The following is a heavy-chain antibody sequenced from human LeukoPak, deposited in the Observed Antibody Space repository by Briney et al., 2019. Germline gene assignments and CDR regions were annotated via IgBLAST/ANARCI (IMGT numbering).Heavy chain of an antibody. CDR3: AKDRGDSSGFYSIWFDP. CDR2: ISYDGSNK. V-gene: IGHV3-30*18. D-gene: IGHD3-22*01. J-gene: IGHJ5*02. Sequence: GGSLRLSCAASGFTFSSYGMHWVRQAPGKGLEWVAVISYDGSNKYYADSVKGRFTISRDNSKNTLHLQMNSLRAEDTAVYYCAKDRGDSSGFYSIWFDPWGQGTLVTVSS. CDR1: GFTFSSYG.